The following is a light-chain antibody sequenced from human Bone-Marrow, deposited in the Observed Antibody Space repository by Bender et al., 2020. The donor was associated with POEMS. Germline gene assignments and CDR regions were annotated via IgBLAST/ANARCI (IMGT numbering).Light chain of an antibody. CDR2: SSH. Sequence: QSVLTQPPSASGTPGQRVTISCSGGSSNIGAHAVNWYQHLPGTAPKLLIYSSHRRPSEVPDRFSGSRSGTSASLAISGLRSEDEADYFCAAWDDSLGGWVFGEGTKVTVL. CDR3: AAWDDSLGGWV. CDR1: SSNIGAHA. V-gene: IGLV1-47*02. J-gene: IGLJ2*01.